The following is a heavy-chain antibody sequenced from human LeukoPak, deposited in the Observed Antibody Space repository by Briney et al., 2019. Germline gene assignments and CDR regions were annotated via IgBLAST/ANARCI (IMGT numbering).Heavy chain of an antibody. J-gene: IGHJ4*02. Sequence: HSGRSLRLSCAASGFTFSSYGMHWVRQAPGKGLEWVAVISYDGSNKYYADSVKGRFTISGDNSKNTLYLQMNSLRAEDTAVYYCAKDRGASTGFDYWGQGTLVTVSS. D-gene: IGHD1-26*01. V-gene: IGHV3-30*18. CDR1: GFTFSSYG. CDR2: ISYDGSNK. CDR3: AKDRGASTGFDY.